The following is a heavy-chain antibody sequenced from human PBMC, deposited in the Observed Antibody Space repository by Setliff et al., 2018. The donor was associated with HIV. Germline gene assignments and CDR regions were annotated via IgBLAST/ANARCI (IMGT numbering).Heavy chain of an antibody. D-gene: IGHD3-22*01. CDR3: ARGDTYYHDRSGYVKSALDAFDI. J-gene: IGHJ3*02. CDR1: GDSFNNYY. CDR2: MSYSGGA. V-gene: IGHV4-59*08. Sequence: PSETLSLTCTVSGDSFNNYYCSWIRQLPGKGLEWIAYMSYSGGANYNPSLKSRVTISVDTSKGQFSLKLNSVTAADTAVYHCARGDTYYHDRSGYVKSALDAFDIWGRGTMVTVSS.